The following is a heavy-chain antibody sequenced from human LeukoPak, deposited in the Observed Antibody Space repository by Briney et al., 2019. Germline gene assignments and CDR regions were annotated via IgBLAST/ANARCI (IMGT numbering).Heavy chain of an antibody. CDR1: GFTFSSYS. Sequence: MSGGSLRLSCAASGFTFSSYSMNWVRQAPGKGLEWVSSISSSSSYIYYADSVKGRFTISRDNAKNSLYLQMNSLRAEDTAVYYCARGDYYDSSGYYFDPWGQGTLVTVSS. CDR3: ARGDYYDSSGYYFDP. CDR2: ISSSSSYI. J-gene: IGHJ5*02. V-gene: IGHV3-21*01. D-gene: IGHD3-22*01.